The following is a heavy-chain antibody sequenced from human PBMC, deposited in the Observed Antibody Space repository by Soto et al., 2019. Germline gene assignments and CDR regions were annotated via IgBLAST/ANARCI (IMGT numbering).Heavy chain of an antibody. CDR3: AISMVRGDIFDY. CDR1: GGTFRSYT. V-gene: IGHV1-69*02. D-gene: IGHD3-10*01. Sequence: QVQLVQSGAQVKKPGSSVKVSCKASGGTFRSYTISWVRQAPGPGLEWIGRILPILGIANYAQKFQGRATIPADNCTSTAYMELSSLRSEDTAVYYCAISMVRGDIFDYWGQGTLLTFSS. CDR2: ILPILGIA. J-gene: IGHJ4*02.